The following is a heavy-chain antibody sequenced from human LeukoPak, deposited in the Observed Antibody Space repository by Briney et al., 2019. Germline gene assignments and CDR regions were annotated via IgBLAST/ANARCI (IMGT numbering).Heavy chain of an antibody. CDR1: GFTFSGYW. CDR2: IKQDGSET. V-gene: IGHV3-7*01. D-gene: IGHD3-22*01. Sequence: PGGSLRLSCAASGFTFSGYWMSWVRQAPGKGLEWVANIKQDGSETYYVDSVKGRFTISRDNAKNSLYLQMNSLRAEDTAVYYCARSSHYDSSGYYYWVGSVDPWGQGTLVTVSS. CDR3: ARSSHYDSSGYYYWVGSVDP. J-gene: IGHJ5*02.